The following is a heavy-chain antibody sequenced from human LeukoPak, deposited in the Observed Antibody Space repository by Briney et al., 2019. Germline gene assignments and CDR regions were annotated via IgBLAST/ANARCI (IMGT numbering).Heavy chain of an antibody. CDR2: INHSGST. CDR3: ARRRQYDSSLFWNFDF. D-gene: IGHD6-6*01. V-gene: IGHV4-34*01. CDR1: GGSFSGYY. Sequence: SETLSLTCAVYGGSFSGYYWSWIRQSPGKGLEWIGEINHSGSTNYNPSLKSRVTISVDTSKNQFSLKLSSVTAADTAVYYCARRRQYDSSLFWNFDFWGRGTLVTVSS. J-gene: IGHJ2*01.